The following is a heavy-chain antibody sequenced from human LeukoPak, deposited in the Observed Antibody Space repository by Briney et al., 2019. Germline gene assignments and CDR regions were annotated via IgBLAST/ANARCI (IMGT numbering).Heavy chain of an antibody. D-gene: IGHD1-26*01. CDR1: GYGFTSYW. Sequence: GESLRISCKGSGYGFTSYWISWVRQMPGKGLEWMGRIDPSDSYTNYSPSFQGHVTISADKSISTAYLQWSSLKASDTAMYYCARGPGVGATYYYYYGMDVWGKGTTVTVSS. J-gene: IGHJ6*04. V-gene: IGHV5-10-1*01. CDR3: ARGPGVGATYYYYYGMDV. CDR2: IDPSDSYT.